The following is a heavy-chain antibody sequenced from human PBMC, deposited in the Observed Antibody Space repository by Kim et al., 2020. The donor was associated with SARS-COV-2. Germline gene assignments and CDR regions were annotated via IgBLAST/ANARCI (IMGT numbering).Heavy chain of an antibody. CDR2: INPNSGDT. V-gene: IGHV1-8*01. D-gene: IGHD6-19*01. Sequence: ASVKVSCKASRYTFTSYDINWVRQATGQGLEWIGWINPNSGDTGYAQKFQGRVTMTRNTSISTGYMELSSLRSEDTAVYYCARGNTEWLVRYFDHWGQGTLVTVSS. CDR3: ARGNTEWLVRYFDH. CDR1: RYTFTSYD. J-gene: IGHJ4*02.